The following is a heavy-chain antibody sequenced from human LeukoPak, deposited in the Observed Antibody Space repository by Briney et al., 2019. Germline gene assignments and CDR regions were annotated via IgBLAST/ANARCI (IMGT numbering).Heavy chain of an antibody. Sequence: PSETLSLTCAVYGGSFSGYYWSWIRQPPGKGLEWIGYIYYSGSTNYNPSLKSRVTISVDTSKNQFSLKLSSVTAADTAVYYCAKVAGGWYSFDYWGQGTLVTVSS. CDR3: AKVAGGWYSFDY. J-gene: IGHJ4*02. CDR1: GGSFSGYY. D-gene: IGHD6-19*01. CDR2: IYYSGST. V-gene: IGHV4-59*01.